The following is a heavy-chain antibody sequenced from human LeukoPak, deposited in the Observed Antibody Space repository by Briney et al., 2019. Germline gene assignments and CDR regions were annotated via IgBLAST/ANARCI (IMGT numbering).Heavy chain of an antibody. CDR1: GGSISSGGYY. CDR2: IHYSGST. V-gene: IGHV4-31*03. Sequence: SQTLSLTCTVSGGSISSGGYYWSWIRQHPGKGLEWIGYIHYSGSTYYNPSLKSRVTILVDTSKNQFSLKLRYVTAADTAVYYCARTYMTSARFDPWGQGTLVTVSS. D-gene: IGHD2-21*02. J-gene: IGHJ5*02. CDR3: ARTYMTSARFDP.